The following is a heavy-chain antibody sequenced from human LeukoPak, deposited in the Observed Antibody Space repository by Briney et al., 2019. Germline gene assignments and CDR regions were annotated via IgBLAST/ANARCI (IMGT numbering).Heavy chain of an antibody. Sequence: GGSLRLSCAASGLTLSNYYMNWIRQAPGKELEWVSCFTSGDNTIYYADSVRGRFTISRDNAMNSLYLQMNSLRAEDTAVYYCARDSHASSWYQDFWGQGTLVTVSS. J-gene: IGHJ4*02. V-gene: IGHV3-11*01. D-gene: IGHD6-13*01. CDR3: ARDSHASSWYQDF. CDR2: FTSGDNTI. CDR1: GLTLSNYY.